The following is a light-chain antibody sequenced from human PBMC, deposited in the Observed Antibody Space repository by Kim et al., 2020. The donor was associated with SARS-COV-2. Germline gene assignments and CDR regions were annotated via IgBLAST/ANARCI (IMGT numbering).Light chain of an antibody. J-gene: IGKJ4*01. Sequence: VMTQTPVSLSVTPGQPASISCRSTQSLLHSDGKTYLDWYLQKPGEPPQLLIYEGSNRFYGVPTRFSGSGSGTNFILKISRVEAEYVGIYYCMQSIQLPLTFGGGTKVDIK. CDR3: MQSIQLPLT. CDR2: EGS. V-gene: IGKV2D-29*01. CDR1: QSLLHSDGKTY.